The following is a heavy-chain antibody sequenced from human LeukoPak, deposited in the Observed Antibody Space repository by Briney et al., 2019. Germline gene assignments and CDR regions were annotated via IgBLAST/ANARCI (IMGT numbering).Heavy chain of an antibody. CDR1: GGSFSSYA. D-gene: IGHD5-12*01. CDR2: IIPIFGTA. J-gene: IGHJ4*02. CDR3: ARHPTRYSGYGSPLVYFDY. V-gene: IGHV1-69*13. Sequence: SVKVSCKASGGSFSSYAISWVRQAPGQGLEWMGAIIPIFGTANYAQKFQGRVTITADESTSTAYMELSSLRSEDTAVHYCARHPTRYSGYGSPLVYFDYWGQGSLVTVSS.